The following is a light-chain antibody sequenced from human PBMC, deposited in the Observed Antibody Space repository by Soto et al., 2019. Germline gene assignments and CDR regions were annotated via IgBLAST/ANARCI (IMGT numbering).Light chain of an antibody. J-gene: IGKJ4*01. CDR1: QSILYSTNNKNY. V-gene: IGKV4-1*01. Sequence: DIVMTQSPDLLAVSLGERATINCKSSQSILYSTNNKNYLSWFQQKPGQPPKLLICWASTRESGVPDRFSGSGSGTDFTLTISSLQDEDVAVYYCQQYYRVPLTFGGGTKVEIK. CDR3: QQYYRVPLT. CDR2: WAS.